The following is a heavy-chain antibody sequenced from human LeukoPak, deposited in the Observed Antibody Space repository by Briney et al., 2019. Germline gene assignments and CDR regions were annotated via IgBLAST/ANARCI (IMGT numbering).Heavy chain of an antibody. CDR3: AKQFVDV. D-gene: IGHD5-24*01. Sequence: GGSLRLSCAASGFTFTNFAMNWVRQAPGKGLEWVSSISESGDDTAYADSVKGRFTISRDNSRNTLYLQMISLRAEDTAVYYCAKQFVDVWGQGTLVIVSS. CDR2: ISESGDDT. J-gene: IGHJ5*02. CDR1: GFTFTNFA. V-gene: IGHV3-23*01.